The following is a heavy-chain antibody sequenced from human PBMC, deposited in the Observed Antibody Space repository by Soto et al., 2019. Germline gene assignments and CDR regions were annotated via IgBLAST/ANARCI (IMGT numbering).Heavy chain of an antibody. D-gene: IGHD3-16*01. CDR3: AKDEGGGWPRGSFDY. V-gene: IGHV3-23*01. CDR2: ISGSGGST. CDR1: GFTFSSYA. J-gene: IGHJ4*02. Sequence: GGSLRLSCAASGFTFSSYAMSWVRQAPGKGLEWVSAISGSGGSTYYADSVKGRFTISRDNSKNTLYLQMNSLRAEGTAVYYFAKDEGGGWPRGSFDYWGQGTLVTVSS.